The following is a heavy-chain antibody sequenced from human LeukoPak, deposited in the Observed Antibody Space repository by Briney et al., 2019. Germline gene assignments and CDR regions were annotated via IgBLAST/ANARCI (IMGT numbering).Heavy chain of an antibody. CDR2: IWYDGSNK. V-gene: IGHV3-30*02. CDR3: AKDHEYNWNDLLRYNWFDP. Sequence: GGSLRLSCAASGFTFSSYGMHWVRQAPGKGLEWVAVIWYDGSNKYYADSVKGRFTISRDNSKNTLYLQMISLRAEDTAVYYCAKDHEYNWNDLLRYNWFDPWGQGTLVTVSS. J-gene: IGHJ5*02. CDR1: GFTFSSYG. D-gene: IGHD1-1*01.